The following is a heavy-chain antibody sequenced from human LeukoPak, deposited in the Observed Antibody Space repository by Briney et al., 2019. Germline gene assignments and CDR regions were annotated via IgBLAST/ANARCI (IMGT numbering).Heavy chain of an antibody. CDR2: IYTSGST. CDR3: ARRLGSDYYDGSGSYYYYYYMDV. J-gene: IGHJ6*03. V-gene: IGHV4-4*09. CDR1: GGSISSYY. D-gene: IGHD3-22*01. Sequence: SETLSLTCTVSGGSISSYYWSWIRQPPGKGLEWIGYIYTSGSTNYNPSLKSRVTISVDTSKNQFSLKLSSVTAAGTAVYYCARRLGSDYYDGSGSYYYYYYMDVWGKGTTVTVSS.